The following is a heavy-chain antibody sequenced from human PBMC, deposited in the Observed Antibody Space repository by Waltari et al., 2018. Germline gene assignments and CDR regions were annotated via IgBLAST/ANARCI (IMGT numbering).Heavy chain of an antibody. CDR2: IYSGCRT. Sequence: EVQLVESGGGLVQPGGSLRLSCAASGFTVSSNYMSWVRQAPGQGLEWVSVIYSGCRTYYADSVKGRVTISRDNSKNTLYLQMNSLRAEDTAVDYCAREGGFGSSSSWLYYYYGMDVWGQGTTVTVSS. V-gene: IGHV3-66*02. D-gene: IGHD6-6*01. CDR1: GFTVSSNY. CDR3: AREGGFGSSSSWLYYYYGMDV. J-gene: IGHJ6*02.